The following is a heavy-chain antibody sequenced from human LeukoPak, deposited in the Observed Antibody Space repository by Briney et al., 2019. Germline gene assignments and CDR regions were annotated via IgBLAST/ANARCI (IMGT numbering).Heavy chain of an antibody. CDR3: AKLFCRIGSGWYIDN. J-gene: IGHJ4*02. Sequence: GGSLRLSCAASGFSFNSYGMEWVRQAPGKGLEWVAFIRYDGSNTYYADSVKGRFTISRDNSKGTLFLQMNSLRVEDTAVYYCAKLFCRIGSGWYIDNWGQGTLVTVSS. CDR1: GFSFNSYG. D-gene: IGHD6-19*01. V-gene: IGHV3-30*02. CDR2: IRYDGSNT.